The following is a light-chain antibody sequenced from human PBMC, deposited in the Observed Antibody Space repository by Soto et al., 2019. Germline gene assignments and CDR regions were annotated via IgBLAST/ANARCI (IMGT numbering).Light chain of an antibody. J-gene: IGKJ4*01. Sequence: EIVLTQSPGTLSLSPGESATLSCRASQSVSSSYLAWYQQKPGQAPRLLIYGASSRATGIPDRFSGSGSGTDFTLTISRLEPEEFAVYYCQKYGSSPLTVGGGNKVDIK. CDR2: GAS. CDR1: QSVSSSY. V-gene: IGKV3-20*01. CDR3: QKYGSSPLT.